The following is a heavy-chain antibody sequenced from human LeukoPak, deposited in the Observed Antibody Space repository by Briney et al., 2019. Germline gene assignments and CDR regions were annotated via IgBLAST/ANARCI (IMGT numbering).Heavy chain of an antibody. CDR2: IYYSGST. J-gene: IGHJ4*02. CDR1: GGSISSGDYY. Sequence: SQTLSLTCTVSGGSISSGDYYWSWIRQPPGKGLEWIGYIYYSGSTYYNPSLKSRVTISVDTSKNQFSLKLSSVTAADTAVCYCARVRATVTTEFDYWGQGTLVTVSS. D-gene: IGHD4-17*01. V-gene: IGHV4-30-4*01. CDR3: ARVRATVTTEFDY.